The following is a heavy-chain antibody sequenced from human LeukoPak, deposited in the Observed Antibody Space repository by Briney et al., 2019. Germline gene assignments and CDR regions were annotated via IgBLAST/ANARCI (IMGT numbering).Heavy chain of an antibody. Sequence: TGGSLGLSCAASGFTVSSNYMSWVRQAPGKGLEWVSVIYSGGSTYYADSVKGRFTISRDNSKNTLYLQMNSLRAEDTAVYYCAAKGSGSYYLVDYYYYYMDVWGKGTTVTISS. CDR3: AAKGSGSYYLVDYYYYYMDV. CDR1: GFTVSSNY. V-gene: IGHV3-53*01. D-gene: IGHD3-10*01. CDR2: IYSGGST. J-gene: IGHJ6*03.